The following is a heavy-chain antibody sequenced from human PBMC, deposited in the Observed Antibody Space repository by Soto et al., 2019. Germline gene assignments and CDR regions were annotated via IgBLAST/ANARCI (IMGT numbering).Heavy chain of an antibody. V-gene: IGHV4-30-4*01. CDR3: VREERIAAPQLDY. CDR1: GCSINSSDYH. Sequence: SETLSLTCPVSGCSINSSDYHWSWTRQSPAKGLEWIGYIHNSGTSFYNPSLRGRVTVILDTSRSQFSLTLASVTAADTAVYYCVREERIAAPQLDYWGQGIPVTVSS. CDR2: IHNSGTS. D-gene: IGHD6-6*01. J-gene: IGHJ4*02.